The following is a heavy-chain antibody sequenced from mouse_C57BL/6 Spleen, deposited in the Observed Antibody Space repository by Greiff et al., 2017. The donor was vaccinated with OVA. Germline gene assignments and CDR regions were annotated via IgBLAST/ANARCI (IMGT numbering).Heavy chain of an antibody. V-gene: IGHV1-22*01. CDR2: INPNNGGT. D-gene: IGHD2-3*01. CDR3: ARERWLLPFAY. J-gene: IGHJ3*01. CDR1: GYTFTDYN. Sequence: EVQLQESGPELVKPGASVKMSCKASGYTFTDYNMHWVKQSHGKSLEWIGYINPNNGGTSYNRKFKGKATLTVNKSSSTAYMELRSLTSEDSAVYYCARERWLLPFAYWGQGTLVTVSA.